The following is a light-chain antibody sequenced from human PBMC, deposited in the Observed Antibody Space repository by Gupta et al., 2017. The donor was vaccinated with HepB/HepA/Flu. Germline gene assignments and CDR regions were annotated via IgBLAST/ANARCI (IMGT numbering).Light chain of an antibody. J-gene: IGKJ2*03. CDR1: QSVSTSY. V-gene: IGKV3-20*01. CDR2: GTY. Sequence: EIVLTQSPGTLSLSPGEGATLSCRASQSVSTSYLAWYQQKPGQAPRLLIYGTYTRATGIPDRFSGSGSGTXFSLTIXRLEPDDFAVYHCHQHGYSPYSFGXGTKLEMK. CDR3: HQHGYSPYS.